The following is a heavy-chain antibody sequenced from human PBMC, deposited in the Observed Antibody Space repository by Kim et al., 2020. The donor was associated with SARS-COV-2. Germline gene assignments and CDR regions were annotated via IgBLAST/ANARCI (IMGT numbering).Heavy chain of an antibody. D-gene: IGHD6-13*01. Sequence: ADSVKGRFTISRDNAKNSLYLQMNSLRAEDTALYYCAKGSIAAAGSWIDYWGQGTLVTVSS. CDR3: AKGSIAAAGSWIDY. J-gene: IGHJ4*02. V-gene: IGHV3-9*01.